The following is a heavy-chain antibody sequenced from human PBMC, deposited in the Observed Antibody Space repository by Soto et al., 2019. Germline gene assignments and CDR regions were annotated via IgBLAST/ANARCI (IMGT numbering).Heavy chain of an antibody. CDR1: GFTVSSNY. CDR3: ARGVGSNYDFWSGYLYYFDY. CDR2: IYSGGST. Sequence: GGSLRLSCAASGFTVSSNYMSWVRQAPGKGLEWVSVIYSGGSTYYADSVKGRFTISSDNSKNTLYLQMNSLRAEDTAVYYCARGVGSNYDFWSGYLYYFDYWGQGTLVTVSS. J-gene: IGHJ4*02. V-gene: IGHV3-53*01. D-gene: IGHD3-3*01.